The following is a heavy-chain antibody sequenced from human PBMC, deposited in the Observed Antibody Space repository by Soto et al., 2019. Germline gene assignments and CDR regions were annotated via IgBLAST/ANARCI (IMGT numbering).Heavy chain of an antibody. CDR2: ISAYSGNT. CDR1: GYTFTAYA. CDR3: ARDQTVLDY. V-gene: IGHV1-18*01. D-gene: IGHD1-1*01. J-gene: IGHJ4*02. Sequence: QVQLVQSGAEVKKPGASVKVSCKASGYTFTAYAFNWVRQAPGQGLEWMGWISAYSGNTKYAQKFQGRVTMTIDTSTSTAYLELRRLRSDDTAVYYCARDQTVLDYWGQGTLVTVSS.